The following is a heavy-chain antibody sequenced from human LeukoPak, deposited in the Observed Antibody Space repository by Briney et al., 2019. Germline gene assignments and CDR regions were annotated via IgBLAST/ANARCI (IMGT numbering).Heavy chain of an antibody. Sequence: GGPLRLSCAASGFTFDDYGMTWVRQAPGKGLEWVSGINWNGGSTGYADSVKGRFTISRDNAKNSLYLQMNSLRAEDTALYYCARRSGYDSNYFDYWGQGTLVTVSS. D-gene: IGHD5-12*01. V-gene: IGHV3-20*04. CDR3: ARRSGYDSNYFDY. CDR2: INWNGGST. J-gene: IGHJ4*02. CDR1: GFTFDDYG.